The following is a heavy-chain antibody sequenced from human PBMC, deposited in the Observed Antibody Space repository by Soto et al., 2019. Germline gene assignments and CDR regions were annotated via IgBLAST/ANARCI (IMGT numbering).Heavy chain of an antibody. J-gene: IGHJ4*02. CDR3: ERDSGWNVEFVPPSPRNHYFDS. CDR1: GFTFRFYW. D-gene: IGHD1-1*01. V-gene: IGHV3-7*01. Sequence: GGSLRLSCATSGFTFRFYWMSWVRQAPGRGLEWVANINQDGSEKQFVDFAKGRFTISRDNVKNSMDLQMDSLRAEDTAIYYCERDSGWNVEFVPPSPRNHYFDSRGQGTLVTVSS. CDR2: INQDGSEK.